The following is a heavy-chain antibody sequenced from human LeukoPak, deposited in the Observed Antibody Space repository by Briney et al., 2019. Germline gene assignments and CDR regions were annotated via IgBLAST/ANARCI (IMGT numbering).Heavy chain of an antibody. V-gene: IGHV4-59*01. CDR3: ARGADSSGYYSIFYFDY. J-gene: IGHJ4*02. D-gene: IGHD3-22*01. CDR1: GASISSYY. Sequence: MPSETLSLTCTVSGASISSYYWNWIRQPPGKGLEWIGYIYYSGSTNYNPSLKSRVTISVDTSKNQFSLKLSSVTAADTAVYYCARGADSSGYYSIFYFDYWGQGTLVTVSS. CDR2: IYYSGST.